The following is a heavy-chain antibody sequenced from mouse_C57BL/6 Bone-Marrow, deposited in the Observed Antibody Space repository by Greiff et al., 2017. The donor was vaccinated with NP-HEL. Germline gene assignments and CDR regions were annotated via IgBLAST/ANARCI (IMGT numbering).Heavy chain of an antibody. D-gene: IGHD2-3*01. Sequence: VQLQQSGPELVKPGASVKISCKASGYTFTDYYMNWVKQSHGKSLEWIGDINPNNGGTSYNQKFKGKATLTVDKSSSTAYMELRSLTSEDSAVYYCARGKSDDGYPAWFAYWGQGTLVTVSA. CDR1: GYTFTDYY. CDR2: INPNNGGT. J-gene: IGHJ3*01. V-gene: IGHV1-26*01. CDR3: ARGKSDDGYPAWFAY.